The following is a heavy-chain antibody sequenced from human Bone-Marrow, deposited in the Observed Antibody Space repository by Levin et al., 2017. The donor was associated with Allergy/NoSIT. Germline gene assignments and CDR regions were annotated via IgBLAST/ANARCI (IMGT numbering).Heavy chain of an antibody. D-gene: IGHD3-22*01. CDR3: ATHLVHYYDSSGYYSGAFDI. CDR1: GGSISSSSYY. Sequence: SQTLSLTCTVSGGSISSSSYYWGWIRQPPGKGLEWIGSIYYSGSTYYNPSLKSRVTISVDTSKNQFSLKLSSVTAADTAVYYCATHLVHYYDSSGYYSGAFDIWGQGTMVTVSS. J-gene: IGHJ3*02. V-gene: IGHV4-39*01. CDR2: IYYSGST.